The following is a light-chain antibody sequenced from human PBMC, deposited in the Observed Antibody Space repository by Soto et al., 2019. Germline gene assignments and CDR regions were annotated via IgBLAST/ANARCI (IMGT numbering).Light chain of an antibody. Sequence: SYELTQPSSVSVSPGQTARITCSGDVLAKKYARWFQQKPGQAPVLVIYKGSERPSGIPERFSGSTSGTTVTLTISGAQVEDEADYYCYSAADNNRGVFGGGTKVTVL. V-gene: IGLV3-27*01. CDR2: KGS. CDR3: YSAADNNRGV. CDR1: VLAKKY. J-gene: IGLJ2*01.